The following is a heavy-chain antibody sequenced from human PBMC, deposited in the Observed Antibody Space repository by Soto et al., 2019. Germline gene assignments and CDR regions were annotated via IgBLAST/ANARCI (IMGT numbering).Heavy chain of an antibody. V-gene: IGHV4-34*01. CDR3: ASRAYGDLTLPFDY. CDR2: INHSGST. D-gene: IGHD4-17*01. J-gene: IGHJ4*02. CDR1: GGSFSGYY. Sequence: QVQLQQWGAGLLKPSETLSLTCAVYGGSFSGYYWSWIRQPPGKGLEWIGEINHSGSTNYNPSLKSRVTISVDTSKNQFSLKLSSVTAADTAVYYCASRAYGDLTLPFDYWGQGTLVTVSS.